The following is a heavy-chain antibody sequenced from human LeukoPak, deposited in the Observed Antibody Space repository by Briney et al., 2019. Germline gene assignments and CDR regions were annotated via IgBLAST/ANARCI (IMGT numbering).Heavy chain of an antibody. V-gene: IGHV3-21*01. CDR1: GFKFSSYS. CDR3: PKPLLTPGN. Sequence: GGSLRLSCAASGFKFSSYSMKWVRQAPGKGLEWVSFISSSSSYIYYADSVRGRFTISRDNSRNALYLQLSRLRVDDTAFYYCPKPLLTPGNWGRGTLVTVSS. D-gene: IGHD4-23*01. J-gene: IGHJ4*02. CDR2: ISSSSSYI.